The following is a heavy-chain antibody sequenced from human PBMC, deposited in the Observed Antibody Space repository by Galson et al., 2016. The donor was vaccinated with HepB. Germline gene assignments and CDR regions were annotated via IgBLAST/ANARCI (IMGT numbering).Heavy chain of an antibody. J-gene: IGHJ4*02. Sequence: PALVKPTQTLTLTCTFSGFSLSTSGVGVGWIRQPPGKALEWLALICSDDDKHYSPSLKSRLSITKDTSKNQVVLTMTNMVPVDTATYYCAHIPSSPWLFRDFNFDYWGQGSLVAVSS. D-gene: IGHD5-24*01. V-gene: IGHV2-5*02. CDR2: ICSDDDK. CDR3: AHIPSSPWLFRDFNFDY. CDR1: GFSLSTSGVG.